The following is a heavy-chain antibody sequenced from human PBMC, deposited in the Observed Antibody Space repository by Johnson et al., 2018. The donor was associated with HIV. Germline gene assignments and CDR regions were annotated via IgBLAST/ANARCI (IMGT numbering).Heavy chain of an antibody. V-gene: IGHV3-11*04. CDR3: ARESRTTVVIRGGAFDI. Sequence: QVQLVESGGGLVKPGGSLRLSCAASGFTFSDYYMSWIHQAPGKGLAWVSYISGSGGSTYYADSVKGRFNISRDNSKNTLYLQMNSLRAEEPDVYYCARESRTTVVIRGGAFDIWGQGTMVTVSS. CDR2: ISGSGGST. J-gene: IGHJ3*02. CDR1: GFTFSDYY. D-gene: IGHD4-23*01.